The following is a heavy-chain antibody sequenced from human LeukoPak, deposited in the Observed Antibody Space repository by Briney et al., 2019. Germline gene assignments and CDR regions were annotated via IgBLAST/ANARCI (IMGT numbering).Heavy chain of an antibody. CDR2: IYYSGST. J-gene: IGHJ4*02. Sequence: SETLSLTCTVSGGSISSYYWSWIRQPPGKGLEWIGYIYYSGSTNYNPSLKSRVTISVDTSKNQFSLKLSSATAADTAVYYCAREEAAMVYYYWGQGTLVTVSS. CDR3: AREEAAMVYYY. V-gene: IGHV4-59*01. D-gene: IGHD5-18*01. CDR1: GGSISSYY.